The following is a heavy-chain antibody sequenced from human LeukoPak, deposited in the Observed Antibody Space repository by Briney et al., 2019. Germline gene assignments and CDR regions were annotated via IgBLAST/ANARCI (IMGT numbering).Heavy chain of an antibody. Sequence: SETLSLTCAVYGGSFSGYYWSWIRHPPGKGLEWIGEINHSGSTNYNPSLKSRVTISVDTSKNQFSLKLSSVTAADTAVYYCARGVVAPLYCSSTSCYLLRNPRWFDPWGQGTLVTVSS. V-gene: IGHV4-34*01. J-gene: IGHJ5*02. D-gene: IGHD2-2*01. CDR3: ARGVVAPLYCSSTSCYLLRNPRWFDP. CDR2: INHSGST. CDR1: GGSFSGYY.